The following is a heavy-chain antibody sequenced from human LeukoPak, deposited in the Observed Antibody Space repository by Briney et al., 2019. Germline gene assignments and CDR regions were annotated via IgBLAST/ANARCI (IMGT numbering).Heavy chain of an antibody. CDR2: ISWNSGSI. CDR1: GFTFDDYA. J-gene: IGHJ4*02. V-gene: IGHV3-9*01. CDR3: AKSSMVRGAYFDY. D-gene: IGHD3-10*01. Sequence: GRSLRLSCAASGFTFDDYAMYWVRQAPGKGLEWVSGISWNSGSIGYADSVKGRFTISRDNAKNSLYLQMNSLRAEDTALYYCAKSSMVRGAYFDYWGQGTLVTVSS.